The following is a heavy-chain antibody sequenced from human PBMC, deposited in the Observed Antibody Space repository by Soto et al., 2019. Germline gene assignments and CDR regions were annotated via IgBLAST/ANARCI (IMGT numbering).Heavy chain of an antibody. CDR3: TIRLVRSSGWYDFDY. D-gene: IGHD6-19*01. J-gene: IGHJ4*02. V-gene: IGHV3-73*02. Sequence: EVQLVESGGGLVQPGGSLKLSCAASGFTFSGSAMHRVRQASGKGLEWVGRIRSKANSYATAYAASVKGRFTISRDDSKKTAYLQMNSLKTEDTAVYYCTIRLVRSSGWYDFDYWGQGTLVTVSS. CDR1: GFTFSGSA. CDR2: IRSKANSYAT.